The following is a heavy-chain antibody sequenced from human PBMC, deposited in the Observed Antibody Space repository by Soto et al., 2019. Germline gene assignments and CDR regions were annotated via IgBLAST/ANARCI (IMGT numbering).Heavy chain of an antibody. Sequence: QVQLVQSGAEVKKPGSSVKVSCKASGGTFSSYAISWVRQAPGQGLEWMGGIIPIFGTANYAQKFQGRVTITADESKSTAYMELSSLRSEDTAVYYCARGGIYCSSTSGASEGLYFDYWGQGTLVTVSS. CDR3: ARGGIYCSSTSGASEGLYFDY. J-gene: IGHJ4*02. CDR1: GGTFSSYA. CDR2: IIPIFGTA. D-gene: IGHD2-2*01. V-gene: IGHV1-69*01.